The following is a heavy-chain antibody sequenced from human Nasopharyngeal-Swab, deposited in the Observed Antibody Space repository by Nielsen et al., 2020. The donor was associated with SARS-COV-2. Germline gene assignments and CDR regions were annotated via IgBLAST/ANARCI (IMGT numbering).Heavy chain of an antibody. CDR1: GFTFSSYG. J-gene: IGHJ3*02. CDR2: ISYDGSNK. Sequence: GESLKISCAASGFTFSSYGMHWVRQAPGKGLEWVAVISYDGSNKYYADSVKGRFTISRDNSKNTLYLQMNSLRAEDTAVYYCARGERVTIFGVVMHDAFDIWGQGTMVTVSS. V-gene: IGHV3-30*03. CDR3: ARGERVTIFGVVMHDAFDI. D-gene: IGHD3-3*01.